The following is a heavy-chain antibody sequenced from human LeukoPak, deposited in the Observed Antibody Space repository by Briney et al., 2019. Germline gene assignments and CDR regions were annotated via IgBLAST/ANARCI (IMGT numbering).Heavy chain of an antibody. CDR3: ATDRGGYPFDY. CDR1: GFTFNTYG. D-gene: IGHD1-26*01. Sequence: GGSLRLSCAASGFTFNTYGMHWVRQAPGKGLEWVAVIWSDGSHQTYADSVRGRFTISRGNSKSTLYLQMNSLRTEDTAVYYCATDRGGYPFDYWGQGTLVTVSS. CDR2: IWSDGSHQ. J-gene: IGHJ4*02. V-gene: IGHV3-33*01.